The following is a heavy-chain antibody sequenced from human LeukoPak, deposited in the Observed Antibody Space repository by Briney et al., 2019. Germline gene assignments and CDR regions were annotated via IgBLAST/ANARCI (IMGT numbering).Heavy chain of an antibody. J-gene: IGHJ4*02. V-gene: IGHV4-34*01. CDR2: INHSGST. CDR3: ARGFRSGWGVLVTGIDY. D-gene: IGHD2-8*02. Sequence: PSETLSLTCAVYGGSFSGYYWSWIRQPPGKGLEWIGEINHSGSTDYNPSLKSRVTISVDMSKNQFSLKLSSVTAADTAVYYCARGFRSGWGVLVTGIDYWGQGTLVTVSS. CDR1: GGSFSGYY.